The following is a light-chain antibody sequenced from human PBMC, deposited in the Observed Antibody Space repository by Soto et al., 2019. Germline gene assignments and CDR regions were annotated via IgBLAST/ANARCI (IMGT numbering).Light chain of an antibody. CDR3: GSWDSSLSAYV. Sequence: QSVLSQPPSVSAAPGQRVTISCSGSSSNIGGNSVSWYQQLPGTAPKLLIYDDDQRPSGIPDRFSGSKSGTSATLGITGFQTGDEADYYCGSWDSSLSAYVFGTGPKV. CDR2: DDD. J-gene: IGLJ1*01. CDR1: SSNIGGNS. V-gene: IGLV1-51*01.